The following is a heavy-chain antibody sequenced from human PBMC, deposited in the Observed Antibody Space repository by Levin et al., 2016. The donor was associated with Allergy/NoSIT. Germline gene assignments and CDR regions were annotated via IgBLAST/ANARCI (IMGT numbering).Heavy chain of an antibody. CDR3: VRGPPAYHYYGMDI. CDR2: ISSDGSDT. J-gene: IGHJ6*02. V-gene: IGHV3-74*03. CDR1: GFTFGSSW. Sequence: GESLKISCAASGFTFGSSWMYWVRHAPGEGLVWVSRISSDGSDTQYADFVKGRFTISRDNRKNTLYLQMNSLRAEDTAVYYCVRGPPAYHYYGMDIWGQGTTVTVSS.